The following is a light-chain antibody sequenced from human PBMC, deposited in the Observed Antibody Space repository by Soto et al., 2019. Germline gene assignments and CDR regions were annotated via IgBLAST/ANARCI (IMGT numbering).Light chain of an antibody. J-gene: IGKJ1*01. CDR2: AAS. CDR3: HQSYSTWT. Sequence: DIQMTQSPSSLSASVGDRVTITCRASQNINNYLHWYQQKPGKAPKLLIYAASSLEDGVPSRFSGSGSGTDFAPTISSLQTEDFATYYCHQSYSTWTFGQGTKVDIK. CDR1: QNINNY. V-gene: IGKV1-39*01.